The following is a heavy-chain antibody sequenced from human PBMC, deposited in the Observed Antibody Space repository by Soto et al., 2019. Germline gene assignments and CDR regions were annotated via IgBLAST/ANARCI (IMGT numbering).Heavy chain of an antibody. D-gene: IGHD3-22*01. J-gene: IGHJ3*02. CDR2: ISSSSSTI. V-gene: IGHV3-48*02. Sequence: GGSLRLSCAASGFTFSSYSMNWVRQAPGKGLEWVSYISSSSSTIYYADSVKGRFTISRDNAKNSLYLQMNSLRDEDTAVYYCARWGNSSGYYYVARAFDIWGQGTMVTVSS. CDR1: GFTFSSYS. CDR3: ARWGNSSGYYYVARAFDI.